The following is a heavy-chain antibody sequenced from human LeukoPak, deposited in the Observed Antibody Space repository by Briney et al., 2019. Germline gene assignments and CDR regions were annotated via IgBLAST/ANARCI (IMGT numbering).Heavy chain of an antibody. CDR2: IYYSGST. CDR3: ARGKYGSGSYIH. Sequence: SETLSLTCAVSGGSISSGGYSWSWIRQPPGKGLEWIGYIYYSGSTYYNPSLKSRVTISVDTSKNQFSLKLSSVTAADTAVYYCARGKYGSGSYIHWGQGTLVTVSS. CDR1: GGSISSGGYS. D-gene: IGHD3-10*01. V-gene: IGHV4-30-4*07. J-gene: IGHJ4*02.